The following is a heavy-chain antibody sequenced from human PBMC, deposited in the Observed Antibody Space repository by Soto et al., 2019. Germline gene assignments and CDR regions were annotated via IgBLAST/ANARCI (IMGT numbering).Heavy chain of an antibody. J-gene: IGHJ4*02. V-gene: IGHV3-74*01. Sequence: GESLKISCAVSGFTFSAYWMHWVRQVPGKGLTWVSRISDDGSTATYADSVKGRFIISRDNAKNTLYLEMSTLRADDSGLYYCARGPRVSSTGTGAHWGRGTLVTVSS. CDR1: GFTFSAYW. CDR3: ARGPRVSSTGTGAH. D-gene: IGHD1-1*01. CDR2: ISDDGSTA.